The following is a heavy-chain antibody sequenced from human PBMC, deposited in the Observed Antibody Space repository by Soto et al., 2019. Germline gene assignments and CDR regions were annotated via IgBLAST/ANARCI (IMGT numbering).Heavy chain of an antibody. CDR3: ARAPSIVGATLFDY. CDR2: INAGNGNT. CDR1: GYTFTSYA. V-gene: IGHV1-3*01. Sequence: QVQLVQSGAEVKKPGASVKVSCKASGYTFTSYAMHWVRQAPGQRLEWMGWINAGNGNTKYSQKFQGRVTITRDTSASTAYMELSSLRSEDTAVYYCARAPSIVGATLFDYWGQGTLVTVSS. D-gene: IGHD1-26*01. J-gene: IGHJ4*02.